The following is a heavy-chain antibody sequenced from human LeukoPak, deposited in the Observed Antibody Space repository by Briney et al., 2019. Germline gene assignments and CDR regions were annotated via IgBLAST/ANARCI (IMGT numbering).Heavy chain of an antibody. J-gene: IGHJ5*01. Sequence: GGSLRFSGAASGFTFSSSSMNWVRQAPGKGLEGVSSISSSGRYIYFADSMKGRFTISRDNAKNSVSLQMNSLRGEDTAVYYCAKSLTPDRDWFDSWGQGTLVIVSS. V-gene: IGHV3-21*01. CDR1: GFTFSSSS. CDR3: AKSLTPDRDWFDS. D-gene: IGHD4/OR15-4a*01. CDR2: ISSSGRYI.